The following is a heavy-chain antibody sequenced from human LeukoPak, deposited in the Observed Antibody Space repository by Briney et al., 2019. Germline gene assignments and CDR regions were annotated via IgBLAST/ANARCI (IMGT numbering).Heavy chain of an antibody. CDR2: IYYSGST. Sequence: SETLSLTCTVSGGSISSYYWSWIRQPPGKGLEWIGYIYYSGSTNYNPSLKSRVTISVDTSKNQFSLKLNSVTAADTAVYYCARVVAAAGNNWFDPWGQGTLVTVSS. CDR3: ARVVAAAGNNWFDP. V-gene: IGHV4-59*12. D-gene: IGHD6-13*01. CDR1: GGSISSYY. J-gene: IGHJ5*02.